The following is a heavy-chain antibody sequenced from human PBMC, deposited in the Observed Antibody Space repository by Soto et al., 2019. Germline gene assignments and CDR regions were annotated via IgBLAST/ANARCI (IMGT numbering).Heavy chain of an antibody. CDR3: TRGGGGGLFEH. J-gene: IGHJ4*02. D-gene: IGHD2-21*01. CDR1: GFPFSDYY. Sequence: PGGSLRLSCATSGFPFSDYYMSWIRQAPGKGLEWLSHISPKSTYRNYADSVKGRFTISRDNTKSSLFLQMNSLGVEETAVYYCTRGGGGGLFEHWGQGVLVTVSS. V-gene: IGHV3-11*06. CDR2: ISPKSTYR.